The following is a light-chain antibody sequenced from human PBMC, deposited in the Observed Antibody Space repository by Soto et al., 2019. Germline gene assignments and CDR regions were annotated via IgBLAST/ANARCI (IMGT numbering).Light chain of an antibody. J-gene: IGKJ4*01. CDR2: AAS. CDR3: QQTSNIPPS. CDR1: QSISSH. V-gene: IGKV1-39*01. Sequence: DIQMTQSPSSLSASVGDRVTISCRASQSISSHLNWYQQKPGQAPKLLIYAASTLQSGVPSRFSGSGSGTDFTLIISSLQPEDFALYFCQQTSNIPPSFGGGTKVDIK.